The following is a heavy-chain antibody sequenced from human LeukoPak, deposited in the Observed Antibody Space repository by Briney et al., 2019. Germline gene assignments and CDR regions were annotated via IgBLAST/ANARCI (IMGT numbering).Heavy chain of an antibody. CDR2: IYSDGRT. Sequence: GSLRLSCAASGFNVRSNYMSWVRQAPGKGLEWVSVIYSDGRTYYADSVKGRFTISRDNSKNTLYLQMDSLRAEDTAVYYCVSLWFGQLSVNNNYYMDAWGKGTTVTISS. J-gene: IGHJ6*03. D-gene: IGHD3-10*01. V-gene: IGHV3-53*01. CDR3: VSLWFGQLSVNNNYYMDA. CDR1: GFNVRSNY.